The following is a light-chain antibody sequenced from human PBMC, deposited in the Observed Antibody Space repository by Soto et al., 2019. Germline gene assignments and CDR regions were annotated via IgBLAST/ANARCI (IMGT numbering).Light chain of an antibody. Sequence: QPVLTQPPSVSGAPGQRVTISCTGSSSSVGAGYDVHWYQHLPGTAPKLLIFSNTNRPSGVPDRFSGSKSGTSVSLAITGLQAEDEADYYCQAYDYSLTASVFGGGTKLT. CDR1: SSSVGAGYD. CDR2: SNT. J-gene: IGLJ3*02. CDR3: QAYDYSLTASV. V-gene: IGLV1-40*01.